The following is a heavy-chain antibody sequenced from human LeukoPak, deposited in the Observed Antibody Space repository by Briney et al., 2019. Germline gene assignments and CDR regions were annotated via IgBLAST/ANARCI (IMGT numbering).Heavy chain of an antibody. CDR2: INHSGST. CDR3: ASWTTTNWFDP. J-gene: IGHJ5*02. CDR1: GGSMSSTNW. V-gene: IGHV4-4*02. D-gene: IGHD3/OR15-3a*01. Sequence: SETLSLTCAVSGGSMSSTNWWTWVRQTPGKGLEWIGEINHSGSTNYNPSLKSRVTISVDTSKNQFSLKLSSVTAADTAVYYCASWTTTNWFDPWGQGTLVTVSS.